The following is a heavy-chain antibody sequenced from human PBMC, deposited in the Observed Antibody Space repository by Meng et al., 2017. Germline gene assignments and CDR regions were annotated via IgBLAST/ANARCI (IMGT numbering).Heavy chain of an antibody. CDR2: INAGNGNT. J-gene: IGHJ6*02. CDR3: TRWVVEFYWDYYYGMDV. V-gene: IGHV1-3*01. Sequence: ASVKVSCKASGYTFTSYAMHWVRQAPGQRLEWMGWINAGNGNTKYSQKFQGRVTITRDTSASTAYMELRSLRSDDTAVYYCTRWVVEFYWDYYYGMDVWGQGTTVTVSS. D-gene: IGHD2-8*02. CDR1: GYTFTSYA.